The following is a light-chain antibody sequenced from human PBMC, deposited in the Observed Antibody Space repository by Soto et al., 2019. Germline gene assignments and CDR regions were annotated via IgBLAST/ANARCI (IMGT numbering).Light chain of an antibody. CDR2: KAS. J-gene: IGKJ5*01. Sequence: DVQMTQSPSTLSASVGDRVTITCRASQSIDSWLAWYQQKPGKAPNLLIYKASTLETGVPSRFSGSGSGTEFTLTVSSLQSDDFATYYCQQYNSYSSITFGQGTRLAIK. V-gene: IGKV1-5*03. CDR3: QQYNSYSSIT. CDR1: QSIDSW.